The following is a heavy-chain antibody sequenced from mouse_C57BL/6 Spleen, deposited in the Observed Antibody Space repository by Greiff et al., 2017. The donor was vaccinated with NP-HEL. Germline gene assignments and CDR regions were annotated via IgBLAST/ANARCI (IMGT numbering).Heavy chain of an antibody. V-gene: IGHV1-64*01. J-gene: IGHJ4*01. CDR2: IHPNSGST. Sequence: VQLQQPGAELVKPGASVKLSCKASGYTFTSYWMHWVKQRPGQGLEWIGMIHPNSGSTNYNEKFKSKATLTVDKSSSTAYMQLSSLTSEDSAVYYCARSGGSSTAMDYWGQGTSVTVSS. D-gene: IGHD1-1*01. CDR1: GYTFTSYW. CDR3: ARSGGSSTAMDY.